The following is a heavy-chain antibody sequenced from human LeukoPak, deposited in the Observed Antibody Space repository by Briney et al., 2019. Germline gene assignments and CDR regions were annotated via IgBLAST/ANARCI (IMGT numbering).Heavy chain of an antibody. CDR3: ARRRDGYNYYFDY. CDR1: GGTFSSYA. V-gene: IGHV1-69*05. Sequence: SVKVSCKASGGTFSSYAVSWVRQAPGQGLEWMGGIIPIFGTANYAQKFQGRVTITTDESTSTAYMELSSLRSEDTAVYYCARRRDGYNYYFDYWGQGTLATVSS. D-gene: IGHD5-24*01. J-gene: IGHJ4*02. CDR2: IIPIFGTA.